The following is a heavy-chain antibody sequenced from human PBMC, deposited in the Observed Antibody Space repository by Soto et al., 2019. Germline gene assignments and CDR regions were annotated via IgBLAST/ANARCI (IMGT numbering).Heavy chain of an antibody. V-gene: IGHV3-33*01. CDR1: GFTFSSYG. D-gene: IGHD3-10*01. CDR3: ARPARYGSGSYYPYDYYDCMDV. Sequence: QVQLVESGGGVVQPGRSLRLSCAASGFTFSSYGMHWVRQAPGKGLEWVAVIWYDGRNKYYADSVKGRFTISRDNSKNTLYLQMNSLEAEDTAVYYGARPARYGSGSYYPYDYYDCMDVWGQGTTVTVSS. CDR2: IWYDGRNK. J-gene: IGHJ6*02.